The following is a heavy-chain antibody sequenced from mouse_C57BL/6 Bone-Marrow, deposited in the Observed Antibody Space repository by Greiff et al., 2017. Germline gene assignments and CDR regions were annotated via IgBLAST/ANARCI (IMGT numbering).Heavy chain of an antibody. V-gene: IGHV1-69*01. Sequence: QVQLQQPGAELVMPGASVKLSCKASGYTFTSYWMHWVKQRPGQGLEWIGEIDPSDSYTNYNQKFKGKSTLTVDKSSSTAYMQLSSLTSEDSAVYYCARGRCGYFDYWGQGTTLTVSS. CDR1: GYTFTSYW. CDR2: IDPSDSYT. CDR3: ARGRCGYFDY. J-gene: IGHJ2*01.